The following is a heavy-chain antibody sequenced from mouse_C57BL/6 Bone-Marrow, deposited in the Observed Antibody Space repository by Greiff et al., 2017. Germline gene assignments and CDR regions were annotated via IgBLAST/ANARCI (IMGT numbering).Heavy chain of an antibody. CDR1: GYTFTSYW. Sequence: QVQLQQPGAELVKPGASVKLSCKASGYTFTSYWMHWVKQRPGQGLEWIGMIHPNSGSTNYNEKFKSKATLTVDKSSSTAYMQLSSLTSADSAVYYCASPHYYGSSLYYYAMDYWGQGTSVTVSS. J-gene: IGHJ4*01. CDR2: IHPNSGST. D-gene: IGHD1-1*01. CDR3: ASPHYYGSSLYYYAMDY. V-gene: IGHV1-64*01.